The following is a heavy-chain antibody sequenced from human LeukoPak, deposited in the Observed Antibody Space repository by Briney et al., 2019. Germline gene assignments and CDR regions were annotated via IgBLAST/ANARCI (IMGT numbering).Heavy chain of an antibody. J-gene: IGHJ4*02. CDR1: GFTFTNNA. CDR3: GRGHRFCSRGNCNSPVDY. V-gene: IGHV3-23*01. CDR2: IGGGDVEI. Sequence: GGSLRLSCAMSGFTFTNNAMTWVRQAPGKGLEWVSTIGGGDVEIHYADSVKGRFTISRDNSRNTLYLQMNSLRAEDTAVYYCGRGHRFCSRGNCNSPVDYWGQGTLVTVSS. D-gene: IGHD2-15*01.